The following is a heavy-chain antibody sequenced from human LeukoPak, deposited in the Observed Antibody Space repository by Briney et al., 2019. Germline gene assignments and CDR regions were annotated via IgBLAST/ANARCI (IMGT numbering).Heavy chain of an antibody. V-gene: IGHV4-59*01. CDR2: IYYSGST. Sequence: KPSENLSLNCTVSGGSISSYYWSWIRQPPGKGLEWIGYIYYSGSTNYNPSLKSRVTISVDTSKNQFSLKLSSVTAADTAVYYCASTPGDLTGYYQWHFDYWGQGTLVTVSS. D-gene: IGHD3-9*01. CDR1: GGSISSYY. J-gene: IGHJ4*02. CDR3: ASTPGDLTGYYQWHFDY.